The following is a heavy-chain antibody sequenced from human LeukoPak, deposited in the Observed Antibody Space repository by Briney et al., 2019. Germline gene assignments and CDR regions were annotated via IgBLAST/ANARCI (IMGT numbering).Heavy chain of an antibody. J-gene: IGHJ4*02. Sequence: SETLSLTCTVSGGSISSYYWSWIRQPPGKGLEWIGYIYYSGSTNYNPSLKSRVTISVDTSKNQFSLKLCSVTAADTAVYYCARAEAAVLDYWGQGTLVTVSS. D-gene: IGHD6-13*01. V-gene: IGHV4-59*01. CDR1: GGSISSYY. CDR3: ARAEAAVLDY. CDR2: IYYSGST.